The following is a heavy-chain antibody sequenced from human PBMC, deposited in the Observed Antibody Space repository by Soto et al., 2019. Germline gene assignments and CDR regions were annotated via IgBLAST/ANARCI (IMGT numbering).Heavy chain of an antibody. CDR2: INAGNGNT. J-gene: IGHJ5*02. V-gene: IGHV1-3*01. CDR3: ARSKFYLGYCSSTSCSSTLAP. D-gene: IGHD2-2*01. Sequence: ASVKVSCKASGYSFTSNALHWVRQAPGQRLEWMGWINAGNGNTKYSQNFQGRVTITRDTSASTAYMELSSLRSEDTAVYYCARSKFYLGYCSSTSCSSTLAPWGQGTLVTVSS. CDR1: GYSFTSNA.